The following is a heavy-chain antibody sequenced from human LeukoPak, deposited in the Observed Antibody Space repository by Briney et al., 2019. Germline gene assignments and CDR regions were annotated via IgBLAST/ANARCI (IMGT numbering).Heavy chain of an antibody. CDR1: GGSISSGSYY. CDR2: IYTSGST. J-gene: IGHJ4*02. V-gene: IGHV4-61*02. D-gene: IGHD4-17*01. CDR3: ASGGDYVSPFDY. Sequence: SQTLSLTCTGSGGSISSGSYYWSWIRQPAGKGLEWIGRIYTSGSTNYNPSLKSRVTISVDTSKNQFSLKLSSVTAADTAVYYCASGGDYVSPFDYWGQGTLVTVSS.